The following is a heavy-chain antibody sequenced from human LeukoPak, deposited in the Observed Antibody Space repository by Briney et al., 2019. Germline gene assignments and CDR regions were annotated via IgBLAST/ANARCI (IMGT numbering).Heavy chain of an antibody. J-gene: IGHJ5*02. CDR2: INPSGSSA. V-gene: IGHV1-46*01. D-gene: IGHD1-26*01. CDR3: ARDKSVGETAWWFAP. Sequence: ASVKVSCKASGYSFTSYYMHWVRQAPGQGLEWMGFINPSGSSAAYAQKFQGRLTMTRDMFTSTDYMELTSLTSDDTAVYYCARDKSVGETAWWFAPWGQGTLVTVSS. CDR1: GYSFTSYY.